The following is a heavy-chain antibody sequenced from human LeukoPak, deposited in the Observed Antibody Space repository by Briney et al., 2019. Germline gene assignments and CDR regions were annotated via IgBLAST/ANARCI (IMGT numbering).Heavy chain of an antibody. CDR1: GYTFTSYY. J-gene: IGHJ4*02. Sequence: GASVKVSCKASGYTFTSYYMHWVRQAPGQGLEWMGIINPSGGSTSYAQKFQGRVTMTRDTSTSTVYMELSSLRSEDTAVYYCARDLDIVVVPAARGFDYWGRGTLVTVSS. CDR2: INPSGGST. D-gene: IGHD2-2*03. CDR3: ARDLDIVVVPAARGFDY. V-gene: IGHV1-46*01.